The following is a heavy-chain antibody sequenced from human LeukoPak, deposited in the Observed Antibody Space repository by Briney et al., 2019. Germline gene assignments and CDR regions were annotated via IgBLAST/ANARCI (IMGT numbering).Heavy chain of an antibody. CDR2: IIPIFGTA. V-gene: IGHV1-69*13. Sequence: EASVKVSCKASGGTFSSYAISWVRQAPGQGLEWMGGIIPIFGTANYAQKFQGRVTITADESTSTAYMELSSLRSEDTAVYYCARAHMTTAYYYYGMDVWGQGTTVTVSS. J-gene: IGHJ6*02. CDR1: GGTFSSYA. CDR3: ARAHMTTAYYYYGMDV. D-gene: IGHD4-11*01.